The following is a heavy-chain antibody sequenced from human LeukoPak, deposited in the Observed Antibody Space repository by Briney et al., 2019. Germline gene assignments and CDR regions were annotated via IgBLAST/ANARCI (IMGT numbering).Heavy chain of an antibody. D-gene: IGHD2-21*02. CDR1: GFSVSTNH. CDR3: ARDREVVTAKAQMDV. J-gene: IGHJ6*04. V-gene: IGHV3-53*01. CDR2: IYIDGNT. Sequence: GGSLRLSCAVSGFSVSTNHMSWVRQAPGKGLDWVSVIYIDGNTYYADSVKGRFTISRDNSKNTVFLQMNSLRAEDTAVYYCARDREVVTAKAQMDVWGKGTTVTVFS.